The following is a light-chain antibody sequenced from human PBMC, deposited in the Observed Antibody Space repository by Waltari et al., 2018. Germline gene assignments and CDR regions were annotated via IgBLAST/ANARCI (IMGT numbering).Light chain of an antibody. V-gene: IGKV3-11*01. Sequence: EIVLTQSPATLFLSPGERATLSCRASQSVSSNLAWYQQKPGQAPRLLVYDASHRATGVPARFSGSGSGTDFTLIISSLEPEDFAVYYCQHRHNWPLAFGGGTKVEIK. CDR1: QSVSSN. CDR2: DAS. CDR3: QHRHNWPLA. J-gene: IGKJ4*01.